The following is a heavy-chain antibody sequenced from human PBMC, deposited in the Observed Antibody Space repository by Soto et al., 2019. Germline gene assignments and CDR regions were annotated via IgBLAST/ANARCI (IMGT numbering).Heavy chain of an antibody. J-gene: IGHJ5*02. V-gene: IGHV4-30-4*01. CDR1: GGSISSGDYY. Sequence: QVQLQESGPGLVKPSQTLSLTCTVSGGSISSGDYYWSWIRQPPGKGLEWIGYIYDSGSTYYNSSLKSRVNITRDTSKHQFSLKLTSATAADTAVYYCARDSGLGPWGQGTLVTVSS. D-gene: IGHD3-10*01. CDR2: IYDSGST. CDR3: ARDSGLGP.